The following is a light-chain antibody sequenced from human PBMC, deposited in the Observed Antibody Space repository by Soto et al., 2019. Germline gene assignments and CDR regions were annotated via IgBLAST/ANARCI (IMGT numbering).Light chain of an antibody. V-gene: IGKV4-1*01. J-gene: IGKJ1*01. CDR2: WAS. CDR3: QKYYNTAA. CDR1: QSVLYSSNNKNY. Sequence: DIVMTQTPDSLAVSLGERATINCKSSQSVLYSSNNKNYLAWYQQKPGQPPKLHIYWASTRESGVPDRFSGGGSGTDFTLTISSLQAEDMAVYYCQKYYNTAAFGQGTKVEIK.